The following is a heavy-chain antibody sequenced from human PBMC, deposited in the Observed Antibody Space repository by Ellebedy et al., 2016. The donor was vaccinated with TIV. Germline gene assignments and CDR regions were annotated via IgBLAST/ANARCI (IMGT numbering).Heavy chain of an antibody. CDR2: ITSSSTYI. Sequence: PGGSLRLSCAASGFTFSSYSMYWVRQAPGEGLEWVSSITSSSTYINYADSVKGRFTISRDNAKNSVFLQMSSLMADDTAVYYCAGGPTIRDYWGQGILVTVFS. J-gene: IGHJ4*02. D-gene: IGHD5-24*01. V-gene: IGHV3-21*01. CDR1: GFTFSSYS. CDR3: AGGPTIRDY.